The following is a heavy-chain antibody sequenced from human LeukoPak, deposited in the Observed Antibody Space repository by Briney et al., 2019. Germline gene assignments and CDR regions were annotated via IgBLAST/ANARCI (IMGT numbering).Heavy chain of an antibody. Sequence: SETPSLTCTVSGDSISNSRHYWSWIRQPAGKGLEWIRRIYPSGNTNYNPSLKSRVTISLDTSKNQFSLILRSVTATDTAMYYCARDGVVTMELDYWGQGTLVTVSS. D-gene: IGHD4/OR15-4a*01. V-gene: IGHV4-61*02. J-gene: IGHJ4*02. CDR2: IYPSGNT. CDR1: GDSISNSRHY. CDR3: ARDGVVTMELDY.